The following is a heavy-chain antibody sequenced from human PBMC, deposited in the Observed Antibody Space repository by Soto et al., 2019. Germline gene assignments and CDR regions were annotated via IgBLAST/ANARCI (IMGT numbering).Heavy chain of an antibody. CDR2: ISAYNGNT. V-gene: IGHV1-18*01. D-gene: IGHD4-17*01. CDR1: GYTFTSYG. J-gene: IGHJ3*02. CDR3: ARGTTVNTRSGNDAFDI. Sequence: QVQLVQSGAEVKKPGASVKVSCKASGYTFTSYGISWVRQAPGQGLEWMGWISAYNGNTNYAQKHQGRVTMTTDTSTSTAYMELRSLRSDDTAVYYCARGTTVNTRSGNDAFDIWGQGTMVTVSS.